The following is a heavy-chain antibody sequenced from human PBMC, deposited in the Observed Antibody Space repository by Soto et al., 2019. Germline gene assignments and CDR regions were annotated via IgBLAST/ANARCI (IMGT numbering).Heavy chain of an antibody. CDR1: GFSISSSSYF. CDR2: IYYSGST. V-gene: IGHV4-39*01. CDR3: ARHPSDFWFDP. J-gene: IGHJ5*02. Sequence: SETLSLTCTSSGFSISSSSYFLGWIRQPPGKGLEWIGSIYYSGSTYYNPSLKSRVTVSVDTSKNQFSLKLSSVTAADTAVYYCARHPSDFWFDPWGQGTLVTVSS. D-gene: IGHD2-21*02.